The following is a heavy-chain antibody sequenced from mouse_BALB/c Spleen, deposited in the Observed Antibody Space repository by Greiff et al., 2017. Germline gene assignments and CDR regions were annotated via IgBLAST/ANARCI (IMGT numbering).Heavy chain of an antibody. CDR2: INPSTGYT. D-gene: IGHD1-1*01. V-gene: IGHV1-7*01. Sequence: VQLQQSGAELAKPGASVKMSCKASGYTFTSYWMHWVKQRPGQGLEWIGYINPSTGYTEYNQKFKDKATLTADKSSSTAYMQLSSLTSEDSAVYYCARGGDYYGSSPRYWGQGTTLTVSS. CDR1: GYTFTSYW. J-gene: IGHJ2*01. CDR3: ARGGDYYGSSPRY.